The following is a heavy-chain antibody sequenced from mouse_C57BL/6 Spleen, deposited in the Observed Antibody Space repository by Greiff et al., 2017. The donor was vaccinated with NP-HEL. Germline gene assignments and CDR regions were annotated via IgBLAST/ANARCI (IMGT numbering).Heavy chain of an antibody. CDR1: GFTFSSYT. V-gene: IGHV5-9*01. J-gene: IGHJ4*01. CDR2: ISGGGGNT. CDR3: ARQSLNYAMDY. Sequence: EVKLVESGGGLVKPGGSLKLSCAASGFTFSSYTMSWVRQTPEKRLEWVATISGGGGNTYYPDSVKGRFTISRDNAKNTLYLQMSSLRSEDTALYYCARQSLNYAMDYWGQGTSVTVSS.